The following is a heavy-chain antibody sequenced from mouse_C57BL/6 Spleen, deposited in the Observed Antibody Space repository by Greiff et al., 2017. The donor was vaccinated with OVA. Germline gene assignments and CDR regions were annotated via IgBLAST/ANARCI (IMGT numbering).Heavy chain of an antibody. V-gene: IGHV1-85*01. D-gene: IGHD1-1*01. CDR2: IYPRDGST. CDR1: GYTFTSYD. Sequence: QVQLKESGPELVKPGASVKLSCKASGYTFTSYDINWVKQRPGQGLEWIGWIYPRDGSTKYNEKFKGKATLTVDTSSSTAYMELHSLTSEDSAVYFCARGWVITTGDWYFDVWGTGTTVTVSS. CDR3: ARGWVITTGDWYFDV. J-gene: IGHJ1*03.